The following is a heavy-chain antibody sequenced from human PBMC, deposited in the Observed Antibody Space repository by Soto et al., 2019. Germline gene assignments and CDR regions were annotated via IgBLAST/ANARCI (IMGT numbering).Heavy chain of an antibody. Sequence: QVQLVQSGAEVKKPGSSVKVSCKASGGTFSSYTISWVRQAPGQGLEWIGRIIPILGIANYAQKFQGRVTITADKSTSTAYMELSSLRSEDTAVYYCASPIDKADYDILTAWGQGTLVTVSS. D-gene: IGHD3-9*01. J-gene: IGHJ5*02. CDR1: GGTFSSYT. CDR3: ASPIDKADYDILTA. V-gene: IGHV1-69*02. CDR2: IIPILGIA.